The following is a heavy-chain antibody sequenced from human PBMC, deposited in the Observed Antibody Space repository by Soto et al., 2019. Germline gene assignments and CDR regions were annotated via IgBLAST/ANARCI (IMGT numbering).Heavy chain of an antibody. J-gene: IGHJ4*02. Sequence: GASVKVSCKASGYTFSSYAISWVRQAPGQGLEWMGGIIPIFGTANYAQKFQGRVTITADESTSTAYMELSSLRSEDTAVYYCARGSDSSGYYFFDYWGQGTLVTVSS. D-gene: IGHD3-22*01. CDR1: GYTFSSYA. CDR2: IIPIFGTA. V-gene: IGHV1-69*13. CDR3: ARGSDSSGYYFFDY.